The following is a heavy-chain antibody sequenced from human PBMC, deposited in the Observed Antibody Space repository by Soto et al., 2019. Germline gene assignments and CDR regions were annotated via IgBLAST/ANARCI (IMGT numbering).Heavy chain of an antibody. D-gene: IGHD2-21*02. CDR2: IYYTGRA. J-gene: IGHJ5*01. CDR3: ARDTQYGCCDVYQEWFDS. V-gene: IGHV4-59*13. Sequence: QVQLQESDPGLVKPSETLSLTCTVSGGSIRDYFCSWILHPPGKGLAWIGHIYYTGRANYNSSLKPRVTMSLDTSKNQFSPKLTSVTAAYTAVYDCARDTQYGCCDVYQEWFDSWRQGSLISVSS. CDR1: GGSIRDYF.